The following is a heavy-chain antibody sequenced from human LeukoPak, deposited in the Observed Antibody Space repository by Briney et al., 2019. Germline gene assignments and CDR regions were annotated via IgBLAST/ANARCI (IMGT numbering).Heavy chain of an antibody. D-gene: IGHD3-9*01. CDR1: GFTFSRYS. Sequence: GGSLRLSCAASGFTFSRYSMNWVRQAPGKGLEWVAYMSSSGHKIQYADSVRGRFSISRDDAKNSLYLQMSSLRAEDSAVYYCVRGPFNFDNYWGQGTPVTVSS. CDR3: VRGPFNFDNY. V-gene: IGHV3-48*04. J-gene: IGHJ4*02. CDR2: MSSSGHKI.